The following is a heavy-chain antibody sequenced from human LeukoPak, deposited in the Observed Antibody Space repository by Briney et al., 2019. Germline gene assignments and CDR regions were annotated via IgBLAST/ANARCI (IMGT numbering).Heavy chain of an antibody. Sequence: ASVTVSCKASGYTFTSYDINWVRQATGQGLEWMGWMNPNSGNTGYAQKFQGRVTMTRNTSISTAYMELSSLRSEDTAVYYCARGGSYDYGDYVGVYWGQGTLVTVSS. CDR1: GYTFTSYD. D-gene: IGHD4-17*01. V-gene: IGHV1-8*01. CDR3: ARGGSYDYGDYVGVY. CDR2: MNPNSGNT. J-gene: IGHJ4*02.